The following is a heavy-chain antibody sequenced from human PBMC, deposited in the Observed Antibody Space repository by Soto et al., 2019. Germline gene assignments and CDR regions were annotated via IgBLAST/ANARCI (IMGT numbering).Heavy chain of an antibody. V-gene: IGHV3-30-3*01. CDR2: ISYDGSNK. CDR3: AAPDSSSWYGFDYYYGMDV. Sequence: GGSLRLSCAASGFTFSSYAMHWVRQAPGKGLEWVAVISYDGSNKYYADSVKGRFTISRDNSKNTLYLQMNSLRAEDTAVYYCAAPDSSSWYGFDYYYGMDVWGQGTTVTVS. CDR1: GFTFSSYA. J-gene: IGHJ6*02. D-gene: IGHD6-13*01.